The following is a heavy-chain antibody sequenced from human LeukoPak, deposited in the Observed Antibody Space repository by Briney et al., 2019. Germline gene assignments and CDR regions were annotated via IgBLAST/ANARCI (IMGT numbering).Heavy chain of an antibody. Sequence: KASETLSLTCTVSGGSISSGGYYWSWIRQHPGKGLEWIGYIYYSGSTYYSPSLKSRVTISVDTSKNQFSLKLSSVTAADTAVYYCARAQWLVRATALDYWGQGTLVTVSS. CDR2: IYYSGST. CDR3: ARAQWLVRATALDY. V-gene: IGHV4-31*03. CDR1: GGSISSGGYY. J-gene: IGHJ4*02. D-gene: IGHD6-19*01.